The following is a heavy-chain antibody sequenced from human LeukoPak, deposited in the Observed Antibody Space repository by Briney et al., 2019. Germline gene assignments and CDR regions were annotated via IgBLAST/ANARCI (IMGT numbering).Heavy chain of an antibody. V-gene: IGHV4-39*01. CDR2: IYYSGST. J-gene: IGHJ4*02. D-gene: IGHD2-2*03. Sequence: SETLPLTCTASGGSNSSSSYYWGWIRQPPAKGLEWIGSIYYSGSTYYNPSLKSRVTISVDTSKNQFSLKLSSVTAADTAVYYCATGYCSSTSCLGIDYWGQGTLVTVSS. CDR3: ATGYCSSTSCLGIDY. CDR1: GGSNSSSSYY.